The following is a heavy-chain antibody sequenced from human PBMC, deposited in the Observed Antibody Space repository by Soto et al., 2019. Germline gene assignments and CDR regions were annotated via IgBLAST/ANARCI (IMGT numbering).Heavy chain of an antibody. V-gene: IGHV1-69*06. J-gene: IGHJ1*01. D-gene: IGHD3-22*01. Sequence: SVQPSCKASGGTFSSYAISWVRQAPGQGLEWMGGIIPIFGTANYAQKFQGRVTITADKSTSTAYMELSSLRSEDTAGYYCARAPRAIILVFTRVREDIHHGG. CDR3: ARAPRAIILVFTRVREDIHH. CDR2: IIPIFGTA. CDR1: GGTFSSYA.